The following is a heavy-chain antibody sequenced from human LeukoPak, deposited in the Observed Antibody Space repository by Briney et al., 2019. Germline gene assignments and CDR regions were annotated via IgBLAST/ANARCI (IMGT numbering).Heavy chain of an antibody. CDR3: ARGLGYYYYGMDV. D-gene: IGHD3-10*01. V-gene: IGHV4-34*01. CDR2: INHSGST. J-gene: IGHJ6*02. Sequence: SETLSLTCAVYGGSFSGYYWSWIRQPPGKGLEWNGEINHSGSTNYNPSLKSRVTISVDTSKNQFSLKLSSVTAADTAVYYCARGLGYYYYGMDVWGQGTTVTVSS. CDR1: GGSFSGYY.